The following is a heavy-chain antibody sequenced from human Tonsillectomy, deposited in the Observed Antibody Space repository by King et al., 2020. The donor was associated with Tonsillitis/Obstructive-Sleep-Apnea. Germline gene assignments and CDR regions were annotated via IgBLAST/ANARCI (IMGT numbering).Heavy chain of an antibody. CDR3: ARHEGGLGALGY. D-gene: IGHD2-15*01. V-gene: IGHV5-10-1*03. CDR1: GYSFTSYW. Sequence: VQLVESGAEVKKPGESLRISCTGSGYSFTSYWISWVRQMPGKGLEWMGRIDPSDSYTNYSPSFQGHVTISADKSISTAYLQWSSLKASDTAMYYCARHEGGLGALGYWGQATLVTVSS. CDR2: IDPSDSYT. J-gene: IGHJ4*02.